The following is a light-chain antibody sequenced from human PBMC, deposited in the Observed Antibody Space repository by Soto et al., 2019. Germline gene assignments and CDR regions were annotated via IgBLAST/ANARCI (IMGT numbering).Light chain of an antibody. CDR3: QQSYTTPWT. J-gene: IGKJ1*01. V-gene: IGKV1-39*01. Sequence: DIQMTQSPSSLSASVGDRVTITCRARQSITGYLNWYQQKPGKAPKLLIYGASNLQGGVPSRFRGSGSGTDLTLTISSLQPEDFATYFCQQSYTTPWTFGQGTKV. CDR2: GAS. CDR1: QSITGY.